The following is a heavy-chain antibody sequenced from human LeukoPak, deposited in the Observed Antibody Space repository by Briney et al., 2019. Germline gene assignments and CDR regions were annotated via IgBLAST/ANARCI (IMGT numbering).Heavy chain of an antibody. D-gene: IGHD2/OR15-2a*01. CDR1: GGTFSTYA. Sequence: SVKVSCKASGGTFSTYAISWVRQAPGQGLEWMGGITPIFGTAKYAQKVQGRVAMSTDESTSTAYMELRSLRSDDTAVYYCARDWGSERIIADFWGQGTLVTVSS. CDR2: ITPIFGTA. V-gene: IGHV1-69*05. CDR3: ARDWGSERIIADF. J-gene: IGHJ4*02.